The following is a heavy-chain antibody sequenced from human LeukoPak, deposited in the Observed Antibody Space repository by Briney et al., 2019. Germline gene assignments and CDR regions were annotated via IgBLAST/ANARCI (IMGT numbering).Heavy chain of an antibody. D-gene: IGHD1-1*01. J-gene: IGHJ4*01. Sequence: VASVKVSCKTSGHTFSNYGISWVRQAPGQGLEWMGWITAYNGNRLYAQRFQGRITLTTDTSTSTSYMELRSLEYDDTAIYYCARDNDKVVDHWGQGTLVTVSS. V-gene: IGHV1-18*01. CDR3: ARDNDKVVDH. CDR2: ITAYNGNR. CDR1: GHTFSNYG.